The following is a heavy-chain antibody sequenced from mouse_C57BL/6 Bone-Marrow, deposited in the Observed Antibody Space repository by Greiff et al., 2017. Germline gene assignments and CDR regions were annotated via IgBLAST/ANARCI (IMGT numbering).Heavy chain of an antibody. CDR1: GYTFTNYW. D-gene: IGHD1-1*01. CDR3: ARSSSYWYFDV. CDR2: IYPGGGYT. V-gene: IGHV1-63*01. J-gene: IGHJ1*03. Sequence: VQVVESGAELVRPGTSVKMSCKASGYTFTNYWIGWAKQRPGHGLEWIGDIYPGGGYTNYNEKFKGKATLTADKSSSTAYMQFSSLTSEDSAIYYCARSSSYWYFDVWGTGTTVTVSS.